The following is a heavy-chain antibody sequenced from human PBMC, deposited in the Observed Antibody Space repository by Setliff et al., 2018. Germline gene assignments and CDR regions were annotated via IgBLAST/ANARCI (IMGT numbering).Heavy chain of an antibody. CDR1: GYTFTSYY. Sequence: ASVKVSCKASGYTFTSYYMHWVRQAPGQGLEWMGIINPSLKSRVTISVGTSKNQFSLKLNSVTAADMAVYYCAREQWLDPPGYYYMDVWAKGTTVTVSS. CDR2: INP. V-gene: IGHV1-46*01. D-gene: IGHD6-19*01. CDR3: AREQWLDPPGYYYMDV. J-gene: IGHJ6*03.